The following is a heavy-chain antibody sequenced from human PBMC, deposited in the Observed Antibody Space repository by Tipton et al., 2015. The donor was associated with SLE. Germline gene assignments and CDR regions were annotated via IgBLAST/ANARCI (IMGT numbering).Heavy chain of an antibody. CDR3: ANEGVIAPSDAFDI. CDR2: IDSDGSDT. Sequence: SLRLSCAASGFTFSDFWIHWVRQVPGKGLVWVSRIDSDGSDTIYADSVRGRFTISRDNAKNTLYLQINSLRAEDTAVYYCANEGVIAPSDAFDIWGQGTMVTVSS. V-gene: IGHV3-74*01. CDR1: GFTFSDFW. D-gene: IGHD2-21*01. J-gene: IGHJ3*02.